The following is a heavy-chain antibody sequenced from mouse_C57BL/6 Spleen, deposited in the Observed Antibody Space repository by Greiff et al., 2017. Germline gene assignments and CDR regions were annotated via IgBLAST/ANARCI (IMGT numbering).Heavy chain of an antibody. D-gene: IGHD1-1*01. CDR2: IWSGGST. CDR1: GFSLTSYG. J-gene: IGHJ2*01. CDR3: AGESLYGYFDY. Sequence: QVQLQQPGPGLVQPSQSLSITCTVSGFSLTSYGVHWVRQSPGKGLEWLGVIWSGGSTDYNAAFISRLSISKDNSKSQVFFKMNSLQADDTAIYYCAGESLYGYFDYWGQGTTLTVSS. V-gene: IGHV2-2*01.